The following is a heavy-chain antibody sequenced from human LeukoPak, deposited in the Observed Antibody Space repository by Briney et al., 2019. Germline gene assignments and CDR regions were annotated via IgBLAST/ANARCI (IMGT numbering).Heavy chain of an antibody. D-gene: IGHD3-10*01. CDR3: ARRRTYGGEYY. J-gene: IGHJ4*02. Sequence: SQTLSLTCVVSGGSISSGGYSWSWIRQPPGKGLEWIGYIYYSGSTYYNPSLKSRVTISVDTSKNQFSLKLSSVTAADTAVYCCARRRTYGGEYYWGQGTLVTVSS. V-gene: IGHV4-30-2*03. CDR1: GGSISSGGYS. CDR2: IYYSGST.